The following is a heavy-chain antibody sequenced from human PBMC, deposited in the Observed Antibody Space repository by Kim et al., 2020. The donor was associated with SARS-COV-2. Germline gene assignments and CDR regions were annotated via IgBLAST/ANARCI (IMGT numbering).Heavy chain of an antibody. CDR2: IKHDGSDK. CDR3: ARVGYASTPYFFDY. D-gene: IGHD5-18*01. Sequence: GGSLRLSCAASGLTFNIYWMTWFRQAPGQGLEWVANIKHDGSDKYYVDSMRGRFTISRDNAKNSVYLQMNSLRVEDTAVYYCARVGYASTPYFFDYSGQG. J-gene: IGHJ4*02. V-gene: IGHV3-7*01. CDR1: GLTFNIYW.